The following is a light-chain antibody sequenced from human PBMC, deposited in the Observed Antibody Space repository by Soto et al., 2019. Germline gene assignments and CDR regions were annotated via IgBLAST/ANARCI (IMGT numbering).Light chain of an antibody. J-gene: IGKJ5*01. V-gene: IGKV3-20*01. CDR2: GAS. CDR1: QSISSNY. Sequence: EIVMTQSPATLSVSPGERVTLSCRASQSISSNYLAWYQQKPGQAPRLLIYGASSRATGIPDRFSGSGSGTDFTLTISRLEPEDFAVYYCHHYGGSPITFGQGTRLEIK. CDR3: HHYGGSPIT.